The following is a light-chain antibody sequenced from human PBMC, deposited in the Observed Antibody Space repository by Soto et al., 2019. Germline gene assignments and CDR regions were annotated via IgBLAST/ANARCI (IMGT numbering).Light chain of an antibody. V-gene: IGLV2-14*01. CDR3: TSYSVTSTHYV. Sequence: QSTLTQPASVSGSPGQSITISCTGTSSDVGNYDYVSWFQQLPGKAPKLIIYEVSNRPSGVSDRFSGSKSGKTASLTISGLQAEDEADYYCTSYSVTSTHYVFGAGTKVTVL. J-gene: IGLJ1*01. CDR1: SSDVGNYDY. CDR2: EVS.